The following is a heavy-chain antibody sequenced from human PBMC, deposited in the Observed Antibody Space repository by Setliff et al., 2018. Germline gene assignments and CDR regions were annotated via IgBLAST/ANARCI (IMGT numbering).Heavy chain of an antibody. V-gene: IGHV4-39*07. J-gene: IGHJ1*01. CDR2: VYYTGTT. D-gene: IGHD3-3*01. CDR1: GVSITSYNYF. CDR3: ASGYNFWSGYFVVAESYQY. Sequence: NPSETLSLTCTVSGVSITSYNYFWGWIRQPPGKGLEWIGSVYYTGTTSYNPSLKSRLTMSLDTSKNQLSLRLTSVTAADTAIYYCASGYNFWSGYFVVAESYQYWGQGTLVTVSS.